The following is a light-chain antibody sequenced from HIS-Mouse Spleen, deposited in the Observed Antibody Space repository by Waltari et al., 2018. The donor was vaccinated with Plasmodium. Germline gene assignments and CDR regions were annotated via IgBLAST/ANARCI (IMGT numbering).Light chain of an antibody. CDR2: GAS. CDR1: QSVSSSY. V-gene: IGKV3-20*01. CDR3: QQYGSSPIT. J-gene: IGKJ5*01. Sequence: EIVLTQSPGTLSLSPGERATLSCRASQSVSSSYLAWYQQKPGQAPRLLILGASSRATGIPDRFSGSGSETDFTLTISRLEPEDYAVYYCQQYGSSPITFGQGTRLEIK.